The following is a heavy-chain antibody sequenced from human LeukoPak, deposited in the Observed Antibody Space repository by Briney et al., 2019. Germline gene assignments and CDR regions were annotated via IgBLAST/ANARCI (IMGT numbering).Heavy chain of an antibody. J-gene: IGHJ6*03. CDR3: TTQRIAARPDYYYYMDV. D-gene: IGHD6-6*01. Sequence: PGGSLRLSCVASGFTFSNAWMSWVRQAPGKGLEWVGRIKSKTDGGTTDYAAPVKGGFTISRDDSKNTLYLQMNSLKTEDTAVYYCTTQRIAARPDYYYYMDVWGKGTTVTVSS. V-gene: IGHV3-15*01. CDR2: IKSKTDGGTT. CDR1: GFTFSNAW.